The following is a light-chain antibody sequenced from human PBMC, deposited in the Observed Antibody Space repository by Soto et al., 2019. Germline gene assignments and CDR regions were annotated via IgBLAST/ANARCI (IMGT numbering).Light chain of an antibody. CDR3: SSYTTSSTVV. CDR2: DVS. V-gene: IGLV2-14*01. J-gene: IGLJ2*01. CDR1: SSDVGGYNY. Sequence: QSVLTQPASVSGSPGQSITISCTGTSSDVGGYNYVSWYQRHPGKAPKLMIYDVSNRPSGISSLFSGSKSGNTASLTISGLQAEDEADYYCSSYTTSSTVVFGGGTKLTVL.